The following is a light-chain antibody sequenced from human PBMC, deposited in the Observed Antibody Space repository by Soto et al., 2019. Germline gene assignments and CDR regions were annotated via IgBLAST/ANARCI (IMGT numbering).Light chain of an antibody. CDR2: GAS. CDR1: QSVSSSY. CDR3: QQHRT. V-gene: IGKV3-20*01. Sequence: EIVLTQSPGTLSLSPGERATLSCRASQSVSSSYLAWYQQKPGQAPRLLIYGASSRATGIPDRFSGSGSGTDFTLTISRLEPEDFAVYYCQQHRTVGQGTKVEIK. J-gene: IGKJ1*01.